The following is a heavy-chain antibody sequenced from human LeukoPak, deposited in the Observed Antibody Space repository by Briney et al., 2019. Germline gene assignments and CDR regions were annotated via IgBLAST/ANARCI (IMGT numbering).Heavy chain of an antibody. J-gene: IGHJ5*02. D-gene: IGHD6-19*01. CDR3: ARSESVAATSWFDP. Sequence: GGSLRLSCAASGFTFSSYEMNWVHQAPGKGLEWVSYISSSGSTIYYADSVKGRFTISRDNAKNSLYLQMNSLRAEDTAVYYCARSESVAATSWFDPWGQGTLVTVSS. CDR2: ISSSGSTI. V-gene: IGHV3-48*03. CDR1: GFTFSSYE.